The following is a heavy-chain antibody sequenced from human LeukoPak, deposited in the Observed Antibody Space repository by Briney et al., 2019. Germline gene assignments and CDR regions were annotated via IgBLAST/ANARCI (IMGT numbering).Heavy chain of an antibody. V-gene: IGHV4-34*01. J-gene: IGHJ4*02. D-gene: IGHD4/OR15-4a*01. CDR3: ARGYDYPDY. CDR1: GGSFSGYY. Sequence: PSXTLSLTCAVYGGSFSGYYWSWIRQPPGKGLEWIGEINHSGSTNYNPSLKSRVTISVDTSKNQFSLKLSSVTAADTAVYYCARGYDYPDYWGQGTLVTVSS. CDR2: INHSGST.